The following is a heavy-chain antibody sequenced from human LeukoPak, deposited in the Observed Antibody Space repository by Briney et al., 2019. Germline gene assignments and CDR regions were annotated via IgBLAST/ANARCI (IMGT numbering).Heavy chain of an antibody. CDR2: ISSSSSYI. CDR1: GFTFSSYS. CDR3: ARAGTPHVGQWLPTDAFDI. V-gene: IGHV3-21*01. J-gene: IGHJ3*02. D-gene: IGHD6-19*01. Sequence: PGGSLRLSCAASGFTFSSYSMNWVRQAPGKGLEWVSSISSSSSYIYYADSVKGRFTISRDNAKNSLYLQMNSLRAEDTAVYYCARAGTPHVGQWLPTDAFDIWGLGTMVTVSS.